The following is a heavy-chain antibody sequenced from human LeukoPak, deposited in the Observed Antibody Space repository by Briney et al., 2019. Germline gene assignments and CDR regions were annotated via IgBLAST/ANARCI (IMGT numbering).Heavy chain of an antibody. J-gene: IGHJ4*02. D-gene: IGHD3-3*01. CDR2: IRSKANSYAT. CDR1: GFTFSGSA. V-gene: IGHV3-73*01. Sequence: GGSLRLSCAASGFTFSGSAMHWVRQASGKGLEWVGRIRSKANSYATAYAASVKSRFTISRDDSKNAAYLQMNSLKTEDTAVYFCTRRTTDTIFGVAPFDYWGQGTLVTVSS. CDR3: TRRTTDTIFGVAPFDY.